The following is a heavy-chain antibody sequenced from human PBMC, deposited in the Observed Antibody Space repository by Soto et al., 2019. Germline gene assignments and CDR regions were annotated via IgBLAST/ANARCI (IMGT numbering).Heavy chain of an antibody. J-gene: IGHJ4*02. CDR1: GYGFSNYW. CDR2: IFPRDSDT. D-gene: IGHD2-8*01. CDR3: ARHLYTNANGHLFVDF. V-gene: IGHV5-51*01. Sequence: GESLKISCEGSGYGFSNYWIGWVRQKSGKGLEWMGIIFPRDSDTKYNPSLQGQVSISADNSVATAYLHLSSLKPSDSAIYYCARHLYTNANGHLFVDFWGQG.